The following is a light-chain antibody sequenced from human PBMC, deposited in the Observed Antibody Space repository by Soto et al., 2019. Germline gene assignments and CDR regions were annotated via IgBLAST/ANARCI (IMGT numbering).Light chain of an antibody. CDR2: DVT. CDR3: SSYTSSSPPYV. J-gene: IGLJ1*01. CDR1: SSDVGGYNY. Sequence: QSALTQPASVSGSPGQSITISCTGTSSDVGGYNYVSWYQQHPVKAPKLMIYDVTTRPSGVSDRFSGSKSGNTASLTISGLQAEDEADYYCSSYTSSSPPYVFGTGTKLTVL. V-gene: IGLV2-14*01.